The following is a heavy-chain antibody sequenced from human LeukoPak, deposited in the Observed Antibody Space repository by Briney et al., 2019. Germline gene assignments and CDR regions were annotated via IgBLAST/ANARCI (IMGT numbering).Heavy chain of an antibody. D-gene: IGHD4-23*01. CDR1: GGSISTGGYY. J-gene: IGHJ4*02. CDR2: IYYSGST. CDR3: ARDLLNEGNHLDY. V-gene: IGHV4-30-4*01. Sequence: PSETLSLTCTVSGGSISTGGYYWSWIRQHPGKGLEWIGNIYYSGSTYYSPSLKSRVTMSVDTSKNQFSLTLISVTAADTAVYYCARDLLNEGNHLDYWGQGTLVTVSS.